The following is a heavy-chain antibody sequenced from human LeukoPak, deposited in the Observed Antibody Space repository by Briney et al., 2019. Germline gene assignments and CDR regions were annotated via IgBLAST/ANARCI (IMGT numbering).Heavy chain of an antibody. J-gene: IGHJ3*01. CDR1: GFTVSRFW. Sequence: GGSLRLSCAASGFTVSRFWMSWIRQAPGKGLEWVANIKQDGSEKYSVDSVEGRFTISRDNAKSSLYLQMNSLRAEDTALYYCARIAILTSGPLDAFDLWGQGTMVTVSS. CDR3: ARIAILTSGPLDAFDL. V-gene: IGHV3-7*01. CDR2: IKQDGSEK. D-gene: IGHD2-15*01.